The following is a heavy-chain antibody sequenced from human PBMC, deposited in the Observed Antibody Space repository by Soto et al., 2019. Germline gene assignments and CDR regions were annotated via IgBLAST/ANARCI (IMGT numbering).Heavy chain of an antibody. CDR1: GFTFSNAW. Sequence: SLRLSCGASGFTFSNAWMSWVRQAPGKGLEWVGRIKSKTNGGTTDYAAAVKGRFTISRDDSKNTLSLQMNSLKSEDTAVYYCTTDDPINKDWGQGTLVTVS. J-gene: IGHJ4*02. CDR3: TTDDPINKD. V-gene: IGHV3-15*01. CDR2: IKSKTNGGTT.